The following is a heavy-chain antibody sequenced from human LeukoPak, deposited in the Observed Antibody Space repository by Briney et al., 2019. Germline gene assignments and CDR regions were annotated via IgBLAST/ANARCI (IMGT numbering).Heavy chain of an antibody. D-gene: IGHD2-2*02. CDR1: GFSFSAYW. CDR3: AREVFGYCSSTSCYTGDY. V-gene: IGHV3-21*01. Sequence: GGSLRLSCAASGFSFSAYWMTWVRQAPGKGLEWVSSISSSSSYIYYADSVKGRFTISRGNAKNSLYLQMNSLRAEDTAVYYCAREVFGYCSSTSCYTGDYWGQGTLVTVSS. J-gene: IGHJ4*02. CDR2: ISSSSSYI.